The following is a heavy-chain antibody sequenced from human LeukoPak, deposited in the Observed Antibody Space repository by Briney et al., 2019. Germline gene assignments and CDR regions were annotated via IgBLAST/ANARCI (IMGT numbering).Heavy chain of an antibody. J-gene: IGHJ4*02. CDR2: IYSTGST. V-gene: IGHV4-59*08. Sequence: SETLSLTCTVSGGSISSYYWSWIRQPPGKGLEWIGSIYSTGSTFHNPSLKSRVTILVDTSKNQVSLNLRSVTAADTAVYYCARGDSGWYLGLGFDYWGQGTLVTVSS. CDR3: ARGDSGWYLGLGFDY. CDR1: GGSISSYY. D-gene: IGHD6-19*01.